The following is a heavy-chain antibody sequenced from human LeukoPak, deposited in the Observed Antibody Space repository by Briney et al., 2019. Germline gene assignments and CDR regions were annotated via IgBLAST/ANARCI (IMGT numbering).Heavy chain of an antibody. J-gene: IGHJ3*02. CDR2: IKQDGSEK. CDR3: ARDSPYYYDKNLGAFDI. Sequence: GGSLRLSCAASGFTFSSYWMSWVRQAPGKGLEWVANIKQDGSEKYYVDSVKGRFTISRDNAKNSLYLQMNSLRAEDTAVYYCARDSPYYYDKNLGAFDIWGQGTMVTVSS. V-gene: IGHV3-7*01. CDR1: GFTFSSYW. D-gene: IGHD3-22*01.